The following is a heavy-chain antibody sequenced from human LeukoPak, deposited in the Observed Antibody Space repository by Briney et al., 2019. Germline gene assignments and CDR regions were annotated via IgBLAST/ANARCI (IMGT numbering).Heavy chain of an antibody. CDR3: TTTYYDSSGYYLDY. CDR2: IRSKAYGGTT. J-gene: IGHJ4*02. V-gene: IGHV3-49*04. CDR1: GFTFGDYA. D-gene: IGHD3-22*01. Sequence: GGSLRLSCTASGFTFGDYAMSWVRQAPGKGLEWVGFIRSKAYGGTTEYAASVKGRFTISGDDSKSIAYLQMNSLKTEDTAVYYCTTTYYDSSGYYLDYWGQGTLVTVSS.